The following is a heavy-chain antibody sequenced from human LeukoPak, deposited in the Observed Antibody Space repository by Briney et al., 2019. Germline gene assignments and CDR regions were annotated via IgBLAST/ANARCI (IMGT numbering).Heavy chain of an antibody. CDR3: ARDMGSYSGSYYDS. CDR1: RFTFRSYD. D-gene: IGHD1-26*01. J-gene: IGHJ4*02. CDR2: ISSSGITM. V-gene: IGHV3-48*03. Sequence: QPGGSLRLSCAASRFTFRSYDMSWVRQAPGKGLEWVSYISSSGITMYYADSVKGRFTISRDNSKNSLYLQMNCLRAEDTAIYYCARDMGSYSGSYYDSRGQGTLVTVSS.